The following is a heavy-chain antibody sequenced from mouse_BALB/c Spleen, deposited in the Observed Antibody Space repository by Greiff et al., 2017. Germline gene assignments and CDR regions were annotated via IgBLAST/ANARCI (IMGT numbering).Heavy chain of an antibody. D-gene: IGHD1-1*01. V-gene: IGHV1-80*01. CDR3: ARSPYGGAMDY. J-gene: IGHJ4*01. CDR1: GYAFSSYW. CDR2: IYPGDGDT. Sequence: VQVVESGAELVRPGSSVKISCKASGYAFSSYWMNWVKQRPGQGLEWIGQIYPGDGDTNYNGKFKGKATLTADKSSSTAYMQLSSLTSEDSAVYFCARSPYGGAMDYWGQGTSVTVSS.